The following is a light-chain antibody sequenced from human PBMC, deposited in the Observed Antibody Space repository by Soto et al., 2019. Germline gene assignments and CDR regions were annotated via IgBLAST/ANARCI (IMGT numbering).Light chain of an antibody. CDR1: QSVSSSY. CDR2: GAS. Sequence: EILLTQSPGTLSLSPVEIATLACRASQSVSSSYLHWYQQKPGQAPRLLIYGASSRATGIPDRFSGSGSGTDFTLTISRLEPEDFALYYCQQYGASPITTFGQGTRLEI. V-gene: IGKV3-20*01. J-gene: IGKJ5*01. CDR3: QQYGASPITT.